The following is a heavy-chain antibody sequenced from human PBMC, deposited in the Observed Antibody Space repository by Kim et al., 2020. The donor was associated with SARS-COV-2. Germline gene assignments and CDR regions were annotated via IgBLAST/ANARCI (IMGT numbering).Heavy chain of an antibody. J-gene: IGHJ4*02. CDR2: IRTNADGGTE. CDR1: GFTFSNSH. Sequence: GGSLRLSCAASGFTFSNSHMAWIRQVPGKGLEWLGHIRTNADGGTEDYAAPVKDRFTISRDDSKNTLYLQSKSVRTEDTAVYFCATSGFSHWGQGTSVTVSS. D-gene: IGHD5-12*01. CDR3: ATSGFSH. V-gene: IGHV3-15*05.